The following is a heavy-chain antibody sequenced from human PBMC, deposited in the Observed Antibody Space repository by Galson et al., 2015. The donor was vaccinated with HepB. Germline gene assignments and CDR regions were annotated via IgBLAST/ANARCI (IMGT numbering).Heavy chain of an antibody. J-gene: IGHJ4*01. V-gene: IGHV3-23*01. CDR3: AKFMVTYYYDSSSYYYGAFDY. CDR2: ISGSSGST. Sequence: SLRLSCAASGFTFSTYAMSWVRQAPGKGLEWVSAISGSSGSTYYADSVKGRFTISRDNSKNTLYLQMNSLRAEDTAVYYCAKFMVTYYYDSSSYYYGAFDYWGHGTLVTVSS. CDR1: GFTFSTYA. D-gene: IGHD3-22*01.